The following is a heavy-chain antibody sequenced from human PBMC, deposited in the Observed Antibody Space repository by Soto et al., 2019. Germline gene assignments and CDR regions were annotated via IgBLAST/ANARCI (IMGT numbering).Heavy chain of an antibody. V-gene: IGHV1-18*01. CDR1: GYTFNTYA. CDR2: ISAYNGHA. D-gene: IGHD3-16*01. J-gene: IGHJ4*02. CDR3: ARGRTWGARDFDY. Sequence: ASVKVSCKASGYTFNTYAISWVRQAPGQGLEWMGWISAYNGHADYAQKFQVRVTMTTDTSTNTVSMELRGLRSGDTAVYYCARGRTWGARDFDYWGQGTLVTVSS.